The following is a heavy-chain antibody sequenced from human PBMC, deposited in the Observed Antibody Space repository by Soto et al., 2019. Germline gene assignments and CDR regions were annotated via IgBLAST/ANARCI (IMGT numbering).Heavy chain of an antibody. CDR2: IYYSGST. CDR1: GGSISSGGYY. Sequence: SETLSLTCTVSGGSISSGGYYWSWIRQHPEKGLEWIGYIYYSGSTYYNPSLKSRVTISVDTSKNQFSLKLSSVTAADTAVYYCARDASAGPDCSSATKGYFDYWGQGTLATVSS. J-gene: IGHJ4*02. V-gene: IGHV4-31*03. D-gene: IGHD2-21*02. CDR3: ARDASAGPDCSSATKGYFDY.